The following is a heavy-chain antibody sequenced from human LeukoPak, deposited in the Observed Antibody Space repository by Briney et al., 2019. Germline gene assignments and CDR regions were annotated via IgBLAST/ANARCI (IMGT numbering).Heavy chain of an antibody. Sequence: PSETLSLTCAVYGGSFSGYYWSWIRQPPGKGLEWIGEINHSGSTNYNPSLKSRVTISVDTSKNQLSLKLSSVTAADTAVYYCAAPRGIAAAGLYYFDYWGQGTLVTVS. D-gene: IGHD6-13*01. J-gene: IGHJ4*02. CDR3: AAPRGIAAAGLYYFDY. CDR2: INHSGST. V-gene: IGHV4-34*01. CDR1: GGSFSGYY.